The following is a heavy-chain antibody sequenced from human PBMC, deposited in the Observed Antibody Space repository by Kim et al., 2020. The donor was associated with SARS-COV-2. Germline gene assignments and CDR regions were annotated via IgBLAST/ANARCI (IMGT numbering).Heavy chain of an antibody. CDR1: GFTFSSYS. V-gene: IGHV3-21*01. J-gene: IGHJ6*02. CDR3: ARARPAGNYYYYGMDV. CDR2: ISSSSSYI. Sequence: GGSLRLSCAASGFTFSSYSMNWVRQAPGKGLEWVSSISSSSSYIYYADSVKGRFTISRDNAKNSLYLQMNSLRAEDTAVYYCARARPAGNYYYYGMDVWGQGTTVTVSS. D-gene: IGHD6-13*01.